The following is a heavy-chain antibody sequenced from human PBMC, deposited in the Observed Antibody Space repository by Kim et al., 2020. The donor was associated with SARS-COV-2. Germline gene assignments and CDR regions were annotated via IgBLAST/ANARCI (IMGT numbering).Heavy chain of an antibody. V-gene: IGHV3-11*04. D-gene: IGHD1-20*01. CDR3: AREPGITGTTGDY. Sequence: YQDSVKGGFTISRDNAKNSLYLQMNSLRAEDTAVYYCAREPGITGTTGDYWGQGTLVTVSS. J-gene: IGHJ4*02.